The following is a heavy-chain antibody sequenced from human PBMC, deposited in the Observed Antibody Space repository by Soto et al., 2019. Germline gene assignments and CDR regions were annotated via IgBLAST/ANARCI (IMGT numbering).Heavy chain of an antibody. V-gene: IGHV3-74*01. Sequence: EVQLVESGGGLVQPGGSLRLSCVVSGFTFSSSWMHWVRQGPGKGLVWVSRMNVDGSTINYADSVKGRFTTSRDNAKNMLYLQRNRLRPEDTALYYCVTGWSEYWGQGTLVTVSS. D-gene: IGHD2-15*01. J-gene: IGHJ4*02. CDR2: MNVDGSTI. CDR3: VTGWSEY. CDR1: GFTFSSSW.